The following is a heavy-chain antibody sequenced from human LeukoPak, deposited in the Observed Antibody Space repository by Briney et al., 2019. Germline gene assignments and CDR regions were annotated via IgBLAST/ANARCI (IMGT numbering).Heavy chain of an antibody. V-gene: IGHV1-2*02. CDR1: GYTFTSYG. D-gene: IGHD1-14*01. Sequence: EASVKVSCKASGYTFTSYGISWVRQAPGQGLEWMGWINPNSGGTNYAQKFQGRVTMTRDTSISTAYMELSRLRSDDTAVYYCARDHLLFRQPPNWFDPWGQGTLVTVSS. CDR3: ARDHLLFRQPPNWFDP. J-gene: IGHJ5*02. CDR2: INPNSGGT.